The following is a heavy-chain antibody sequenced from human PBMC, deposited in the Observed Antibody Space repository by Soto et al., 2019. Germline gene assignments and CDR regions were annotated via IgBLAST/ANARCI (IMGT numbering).Heavy chain of an antibody. Sequence: EVQLVESGGTLVKPGGSLRLSCAVSGFSISSAWMNWVRQAPGKGLEWVGRIRTKSEGETTHYPAPVKGRFTISRDDSKNTFYQQMNSLKNEDTGVYYCTTGSVEGHWGQGTLVTLSS. CDR2: IRTKSEGETT. J-gene: IGHJ1*01. CDR3: TTGSVEGH. D-gene: IGHD3-3*01. V-gene: IGHV3-15*07. CDR1: GFSISSAW.